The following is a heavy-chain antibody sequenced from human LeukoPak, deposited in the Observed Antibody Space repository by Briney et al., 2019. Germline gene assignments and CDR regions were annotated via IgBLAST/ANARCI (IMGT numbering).Heavy chain of an antibody. V-gene: IGHV1-46*01. CDR3: ARDNSVGDNAWWFDP. J-gene: IGHJ5*02. CDR2: INPTGGST. D-gene: IGHD1-26*01. CDR1: GYTFTSYY. Sequence: ASVKVSCKASGYTFTSYYMHWVRQAPGLGLEWMGLINPTGGSTGYAQKFQGRVTMTRDMSTSTDYMELSSLRSEDTAIYYCARDNSVGDNAWWFDPWGQGTLVSASS.